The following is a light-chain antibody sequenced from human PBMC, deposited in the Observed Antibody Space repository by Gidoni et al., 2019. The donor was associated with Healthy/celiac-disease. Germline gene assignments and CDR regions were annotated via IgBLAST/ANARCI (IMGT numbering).Light chain of an antibody. CDR1: QSVSSNY. J-gene: IGKJ3*01. CDR3: QKYGSSPPFT. CDR2: GAS. Sequence: EIVLTESTGTLSLSPGERATLSCRASQSVSSNYLAWYQQEPGQAPRLLIYGASSRATGIPDRFSGSGSGTDFTLTISRLEPEDFAVYYCQKYGSSPPFTFGPGTKVDIK. V-gene: IGKV3-20*01.